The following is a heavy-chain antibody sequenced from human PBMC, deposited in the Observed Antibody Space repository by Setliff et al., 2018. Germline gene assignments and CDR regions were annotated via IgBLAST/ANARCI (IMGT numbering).Heavy chain of an antibody. CDR2: MNPNNGST. CDR3: ATVVRGGTSRTSYYYYYMDV. Sequence: ASVKVSCKASGYTFTSHDINWVRQATGQGLEWMGWMNPNNGSTGCVQKFQGRLTMTRNTSISTAYMELSSLRSDDTGVYYCATVVRGGTSRTSYYYYYMDVWGKGTTVTVSS. D-gene: IGHD1-26*01. J-gene: IGHJ6*03. V-gene: IGHV1-8*01. CDR1: GYTFTSHD.